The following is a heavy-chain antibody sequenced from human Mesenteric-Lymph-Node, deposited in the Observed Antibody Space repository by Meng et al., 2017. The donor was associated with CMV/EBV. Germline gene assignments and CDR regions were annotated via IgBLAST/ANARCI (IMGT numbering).Heavy chain of an antibody. J-gene: IGHJ4*02. D-gene: IGHD1-26*01. CDR1: GFAFNTYY. CDR2: ISGSGNYK. V-gene: IGHV3-21*01. CDR3: AREGGPGEGFDK. Sequence: GGSLRLSCAASGFAFNTYYMNWVRQAPGKGLEWVSYISGSGNYKDHADSVKGRFSTSRDNAKNSLYLQMNGLTGEDTAVYYCAREGGPGEGFDKWGQGTLVTVSS.